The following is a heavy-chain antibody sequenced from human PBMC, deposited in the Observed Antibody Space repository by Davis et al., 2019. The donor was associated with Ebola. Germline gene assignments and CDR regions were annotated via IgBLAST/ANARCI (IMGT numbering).Heavy chain of an antibody. CDR1: GGSFSGYY. CDR3: ARQGRITIFGVHYYFDY. J-gene: IGHJ4*02. Sequence: SETLSLTCAVHGGSFSGYYWSWIRQPPGKGLEWIGEMDHSGNTNYNPSLKSRVTISVDTSKNQFSLKLSSVTAADTAVYYCARQGRITIFGVHYYFDYWGQGTLVTVSS. CDR2: MDHSGNT. D-gene: IGHD3-3*01. V-gene: IGHV4-34*01.